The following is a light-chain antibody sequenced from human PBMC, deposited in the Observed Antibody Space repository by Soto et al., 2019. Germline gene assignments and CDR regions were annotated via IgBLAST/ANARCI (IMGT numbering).Light chain of an antibody. V-gene: IGLV2-8*01. CDR1: SSDVGGYNC. J-gene: IGLJ2*01. CDR3: SSYGGSDNLL. Sequence: QSALTQPPSASGSPGQSVTISCTGSSSDVGGYNCVSWFQQHPGKAPKLMIFEDIKRPSGVPDRFSASKSGNTASLTVSGLQAEDEDDYYCSSYGGSDNLLFGGGTKLTVL. CDR2: EDI.